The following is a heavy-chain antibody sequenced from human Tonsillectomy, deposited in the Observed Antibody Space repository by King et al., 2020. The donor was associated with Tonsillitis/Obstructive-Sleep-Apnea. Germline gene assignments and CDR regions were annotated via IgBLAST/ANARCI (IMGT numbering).Heavy chain of an antibody. CDR1: GFTGSSNY. J-gene: IGHJ6*03. D-gene: IGHD1-7*01. Sequence: VQLVESGGGLVQPGGSLRLSCSASGFTGSSNYMSWVRQAPGKGLEWVSVIYSGGSTYYADSVKGRFTISTDNSKNTLYLQMNSLRAEDTAVYYCARDKATGTTDYYYYYYMDVWGKGTTVTVSS. CDR2: IYSGGST. V-gene: IGHV3-66*01. CDR3: ARDKATGTTDYYYYYYMDV.